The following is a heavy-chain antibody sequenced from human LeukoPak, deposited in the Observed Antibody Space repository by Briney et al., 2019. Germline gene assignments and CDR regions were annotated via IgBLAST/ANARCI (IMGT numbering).Heavy chain of an antibody. D-gene: IGHD6-6*01. V-gene: IGHV1-8*03. CDR1: GYTFTSYD. J-gene: IGHJ4*02. CDR3: ARAPATQYSSSSPKSPDY. Sequence: ASAKVSCKASGYTFTSYDINWVRQATGQGLEWMGWINPNSGNTGYAQKFQGRVTIARNTSISTAYMELSSLRSEDTAVYYCARAPATQYSSSSPKSPDYWGQGTLVTVSS. CDR2: INPNSGNT.